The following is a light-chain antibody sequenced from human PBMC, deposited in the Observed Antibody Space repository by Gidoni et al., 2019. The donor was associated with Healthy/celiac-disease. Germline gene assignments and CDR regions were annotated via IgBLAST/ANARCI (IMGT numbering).Light chain of an antibody. V-gene: IGLV2-14*01. CDR2: DVS. Sequence: QSALTQPASVSGSPGPSITISCTGTSSDVGGYNYGSWYQQHPGKAPKLMIYDVSNRPSGVSNRFSGSKSGNTASLTISGLQAEDEADYYCSSYTSSSPWVFGGGTKLTVL. CDR1: SSDVGGYNY. J-gene: IGLJ3*02. CDR3: SSYTSSSPWV.